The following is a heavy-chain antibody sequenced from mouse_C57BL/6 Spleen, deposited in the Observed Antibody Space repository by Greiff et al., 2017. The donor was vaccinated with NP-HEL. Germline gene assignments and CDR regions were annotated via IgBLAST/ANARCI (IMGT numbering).Heavy chain of an antibody. D-gene: IGHD1-1*01. V-gene: IGHV1-69*01. CDR3: ARWSTTSAY. J-gene: IGHJ3*01. CDR2: IDPSDSYT. CDR1: GYTFTSYW. Sequence: QVQLQQPGAELVMPGASVKLSCKASGYTFTSYWMHWVKQRPGQGLEWIGEIDPSDSYTNYNQKFKGKSTLTVDKSSSTAYMQLSSLTSDDSAVYYCARWSTTSAYWGQGTLVTVSA.